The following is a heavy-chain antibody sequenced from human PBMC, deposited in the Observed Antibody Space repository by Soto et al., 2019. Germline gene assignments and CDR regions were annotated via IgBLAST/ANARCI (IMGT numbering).Heavy chain of an antibody. CDR1: GYTFTSNG. CDR2: ISAYNGNT. D-gene: IGHD2-21*02. J-gene: IGHJ4*02. Sequence: QVQLVQSGAEVKKPGASVKVSCKASGYTFTSNGISWVRQAPGQGLEGRGWISAYNGNTNYAQKLQGRVTMTTDTSTSTAYMELRSLRSDDTAVYYCARDLAYCGGDCYPIDYWGQGTLVTVSS. CDR3: ARDLAYCGGDCYPIDY. V-gene: IGHV1-18*01.